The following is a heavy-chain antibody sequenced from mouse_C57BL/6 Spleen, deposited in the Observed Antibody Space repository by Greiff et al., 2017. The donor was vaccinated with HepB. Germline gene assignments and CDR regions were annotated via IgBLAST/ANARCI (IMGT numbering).Heavy chain of an antibody. CDR1: GYTFTSYW. J-gene: IGHJ2*01. V-gene: IGHV1-50*01. Sequence: QVQLQQPGAELVKPGASVKLSCKASGYTFTSYWMQWVKQRPGQGLEWIGEIDPSDSYTNYNQKFKGKATLTVDTSSSTAYMQLSSLTSEDSAVYYCARVRGMVTTGYYFDYWGQGTTLTVSS. CDR2: IDPSDSYT. D-gene: IGHD2-10*02. CDR3: ARVRGMVTTGYYFDY.